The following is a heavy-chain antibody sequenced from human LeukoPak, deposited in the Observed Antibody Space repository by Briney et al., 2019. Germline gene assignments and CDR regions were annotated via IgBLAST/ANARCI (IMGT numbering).Heavy chain of an antibody. V-gene: IGHV4-59*01. CDR3: ASQGDDYVFDY. D-gene: IGHD4-17*01. CDR2: IYYSGST. J-gene: IGHJ4*02. CDR1: GGSISSYY. Sequence: SETLSLTCTVSGGSISSYYWSWIRRPPRKGLEWIGYIYYSGSTNYNPSLKSRVTISVDTSKNQFSLKLSSVTAADTAVYYCASQGDDYVFDYWGQGTLVTVSS.